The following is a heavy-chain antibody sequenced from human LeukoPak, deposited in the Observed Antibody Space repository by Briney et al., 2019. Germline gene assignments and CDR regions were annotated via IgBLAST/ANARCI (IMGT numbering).Heavy chain of an antibody. CDR3: ARAWFGDSGEISFDY. CDR1: GFTVSSNY. D-gene: IGHD3-10*01. J-gene: IGHJ4*02. Sequence: GSLRLSCAASGFTVSSNYMSWVRQAPGKGLEWVSVIYSGGSTYYADSVKGRFTISRHNSKNTLYLQMNSLRAEDTAVYYCARAWFGDSGEISFDYWGQGTLITVSS. CDR2: IYSGGST. V-gene: IGHV3-53*04.